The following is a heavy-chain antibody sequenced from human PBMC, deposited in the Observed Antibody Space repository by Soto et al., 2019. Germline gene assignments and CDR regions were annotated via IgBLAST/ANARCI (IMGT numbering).Heavy chain of an antibody. D-gene: IGHD2-15*01. CDR1: GGTFSSYT. CDR2: IIPILGIA. J-gene: IGHJ4*02. CDR3: AGLKDCSGGSCLDY. V-gene: IGHV1-69*02. Sequence: QVQLVQSGAEVKKPGSSVKVSCKASGGTFSSYTISWVRQAPGQGLEWMGRIIPILGIANYAQKFQGRVTITADKSTSTAYMELSSLRSEDTAVYYCAGLKDCSGGSCLDYWGQGTLVTVSS.